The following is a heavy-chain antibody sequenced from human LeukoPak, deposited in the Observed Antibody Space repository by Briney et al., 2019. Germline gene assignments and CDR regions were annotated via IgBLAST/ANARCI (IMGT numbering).Heavy chain of an antibody. CDR3: ADLVYCSSSSCYEPFNQT. CDR1: GGTFSRYA. J-gene: IGHJ4*02. D-gene: IGHD2-2*01. CDR2: IIPIFGTA. V-gene: IGHV1-69*13. Sequence: VASVKVSCKASGGTFSRYAMSWVRQASGQGLEWMGGIIPIFGTASFAQKFQGRVTITADDSTSTAYMELSSLRSEDTAVYYCADLVYCSSSSCYEPFNQTWGQGTLVTVSS.